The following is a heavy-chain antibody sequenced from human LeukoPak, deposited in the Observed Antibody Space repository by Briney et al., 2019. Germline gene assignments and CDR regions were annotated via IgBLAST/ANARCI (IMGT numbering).Heavy chain of an antibody. CDR1: GFTFSGYY. Sequence: GSLRLSCAASGFTFSGYYWSWIRQPPGKGLEWIGEINHSGSTNYNPSLKSRVTISVDTSKNQFSLKLSSVTAADTAVYYCARRRVRTMVRGVIKSRGAFDIWGQGTMVTVSS. CDR3: ARRRVRTMVRGVIKSRGAFDI. CDR2: INHSGST. J-gene: IGHJ3*02. V-gene: IGHV4-34*01. D-gene: IGHD3-10*01.